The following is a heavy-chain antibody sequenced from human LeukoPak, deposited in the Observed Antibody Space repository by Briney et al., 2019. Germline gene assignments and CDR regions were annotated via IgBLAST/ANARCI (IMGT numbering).Heavy chain of an antibody. CDR1: GVTFSSYE. CDR3: ARDGSSSWAPNWYFDL. CDR2: ISSSGSTI. J-gene: IGHJ2*01. Sequence: GGSLRLSCAASGVTFSSYEMNWGRQAPGKGLEWVSYISSSGSTIYYADSVKGRFTISRGNAKNSLYLQMNSLRAEDTAVYYCARDGSSSWAPNWYFDLWGRGTLVTVSS. V-gene: IGHV3-48*03. D-gene: IGHD6-13*01.